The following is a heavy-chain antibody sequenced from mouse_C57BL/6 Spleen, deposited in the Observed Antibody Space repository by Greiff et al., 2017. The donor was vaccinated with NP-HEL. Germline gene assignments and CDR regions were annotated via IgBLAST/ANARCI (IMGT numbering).Heavy chain of an antibody. Sequence: QLQQSGPVLVKPGASVKMSCKASGYTFTDYYMNWVKQSHGKSLEWIGVINPYNGGTSYNQKFKGKATLTVDKSSSTAYMELNSLTSEDSAVYYCAIYGSSYYFDYWGQGTTLTVSS. V-gene: IGHV1-19*01. D-gene: IGHD1-1*01. J-gene: IGHJ2*01. CDR1: GYTFTDYY. CDR2: INPYNGGT. CDR3: AIYGSSYYFDY.